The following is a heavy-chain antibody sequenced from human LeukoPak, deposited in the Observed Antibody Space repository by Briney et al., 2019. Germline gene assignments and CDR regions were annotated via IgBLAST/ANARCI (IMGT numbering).Heavy chain of an antibody. CDR3: ARDLGYSYGYLPRIIGY. Sequence: ASVKVSCKASGYTFTGYYMHWVRQAPGQGLEWMGWINPNSGGTNYAQKFQGRVTMTRDTSISTAYMELSRLRYDDTAVYYCARDLGYSYGYLPRIIGYWGQGTLVTVSS. CDR2: INPNSGGT. V-gene: IGHV1-2*02. J-gene: IGHJ4*02. D-gene: IGHD5-18*01. CDR1: GYTFTGYY.